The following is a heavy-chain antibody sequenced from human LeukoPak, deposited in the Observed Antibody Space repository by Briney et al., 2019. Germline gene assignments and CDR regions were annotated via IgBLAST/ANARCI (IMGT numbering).Heavy chain of an antibody. Sequence: ASVKVSCKASGYTFTSYAMDWVRQAPGQGLEWMGWINTNTGNPTYAQGFTGRFVFSLDTSVSTAYLQISSLKAEDTAVYYCARVGSSSGSYFVPPSDYWGQGTLVTVSS. V-gene: IGHV7-4-1*02. CDR2: INTNTGNP. J-gene: IGHJ4*02. CDR3: ARVGSSSGSYFVPPSDY. D-gene: IGHD1-26*01. CDR1: GYTFTSYA.